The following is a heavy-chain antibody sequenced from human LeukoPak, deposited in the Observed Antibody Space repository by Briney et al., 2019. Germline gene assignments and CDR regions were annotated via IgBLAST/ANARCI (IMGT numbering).Heavy chain of an antibody. J-gene: IGHJ4*02. CDR1: NFAFNSYS. Sequence: PGETLSLTCVASNFAFNSYSMNWFRQPPGKGLEWVASITSGSKYIFYGDSVKGRFTNTRDKARNLLFLQMNSLRAEDTGVYYCARDEETVAGLNGFDLWGQGTLVTVSS. CDR2: ITSGSKYI. V-gene: IGHV3-21*01. CDR3: ARDEETVAGLNGFDL. D-gene: IGHD6-19*01.